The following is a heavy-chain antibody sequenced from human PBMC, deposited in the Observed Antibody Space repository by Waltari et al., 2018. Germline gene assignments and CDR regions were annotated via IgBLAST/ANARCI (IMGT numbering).Heavy chain of an antibody. D-gene: IGHD3-22*01. Sequence: QEQLQQWGAGLLKPSETLSLTCAVYVGSFSGYYWSWISQPPGKGLEWIGEINHSGSTNYNPSLKSRVTISVDTSKNQFSLKLSSVTAADTAVYYCARWGSDSSGYGLDYWGQGTLVTVSS. CDR2: INHSGST. CDR1: VGSFSGYY. J-gene: IGHJ4*02. CDR3: ARWGSDSSGYGLDY. V-gene: IGHV4-34*01.